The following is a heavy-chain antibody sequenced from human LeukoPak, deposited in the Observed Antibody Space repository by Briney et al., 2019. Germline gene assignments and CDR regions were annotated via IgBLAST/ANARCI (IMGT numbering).Heavy chain of an antibody. V-gene: IGHV3-74*03. CDR3: AREQLGFSLGL. CDR2: INIDERIT. D-gene: IGHD1-1*01. CDR1: GFTFSSNA. Sequence: GGSLRLSCAASGFTFSSNAMSWVRQAPGKGLEWVSGINIDERITEYADSVKGRFTISRDNAKNMVYLQMNSLRAEDTAVYYCAREQLGFSLGLWGQGTLVTVSS. J-gene: IGHJ4*02.